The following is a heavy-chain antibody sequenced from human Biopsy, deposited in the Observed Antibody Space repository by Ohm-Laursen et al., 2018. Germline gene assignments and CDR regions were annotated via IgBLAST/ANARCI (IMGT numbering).Heavy chain of an antibody. CDR1: SDSISSYY. J-gene: IGHJ2*01. V-gene: IGHV4-59*01. Sequence: GTLSLTWTVSSDSISSYYWSWIRQPPGKGLEWIGYVYYTGSTDYNPSLQSRVTISVDTSKNHFSLRLRSVTPADTAIYYCARDRGFYSDRTVPGYFDLWGRGTLVTVSS. CDR2: VYYTGST. D-gene: IGHD3-22*01. CDR3: ARDRGFYSDRTVPGYFDL.